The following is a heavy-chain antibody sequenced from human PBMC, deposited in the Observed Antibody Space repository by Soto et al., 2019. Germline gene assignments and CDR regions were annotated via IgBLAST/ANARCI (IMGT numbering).Heavy chain of an antibody. Sequence: QVQLMESGGGVVQPGGSLRLSYATSGFTFSGYSMHWLRQAPGKGLEWVAVTSSDGGTKFYADSVKGRFTVSRDNSKNTLYLQMNSLRSDDTAVYYCAKDRAGNLYFDYWGQGALVTVSS. J-gene: IGHJ4*02. CDR1: GFTFSGYS. CDR2: TSSDGGTK. V-gene: IGHV3-30-3*01. CDR3: AKDRAGNLYFDY.